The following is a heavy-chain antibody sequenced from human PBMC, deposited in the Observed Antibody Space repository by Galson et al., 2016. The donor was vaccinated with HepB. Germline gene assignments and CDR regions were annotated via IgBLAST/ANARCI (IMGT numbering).Heavy chain of an antibody. J-gene: IGHJ4*02. CDR1: GFTFSNYV. V-gene: IGHV3-30-3*01. CDR2: ISYDESSE. CDR3: ARSRPIDPYYDILTGYYASTFDY. Sequence: SLRLSCAASGFTFSNYVMHWVRQAPGKGLEWVAVISYDESSEYYADSVKVRFTISRDNSKNTVYLQMNSLRAEDTAVYYCARSRPIDPYYDILTGYYASTFDYWGQGTLVTVSS. D-gene: IGHD3-9*01.